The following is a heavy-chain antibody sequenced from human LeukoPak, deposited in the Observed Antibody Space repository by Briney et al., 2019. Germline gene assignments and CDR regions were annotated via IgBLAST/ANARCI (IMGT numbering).Heavy chain of an antibody. CDR3: ARGDTAMVIFDY. Sequence: LETLSLTRIVSRGSLSSYYWSWIRQPPGKGLEWIGYIYYSGSTNYNPSLKSRVTISVATSKDQFPLKLSSVTAADTAVYYCARGDTAMVIFDYWGQGTLVTVSS. CDR2: IYYSGST. J-gene: IGHJ4*02. V-gene: IGHV4-59*01. D-gene: IGHD5-18*01. CDR1: RGSLSSYY.